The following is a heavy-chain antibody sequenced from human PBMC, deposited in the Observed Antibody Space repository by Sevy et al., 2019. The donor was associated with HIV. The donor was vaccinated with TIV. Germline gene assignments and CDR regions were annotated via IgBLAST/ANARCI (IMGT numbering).Heavy chain of an antibody. CDR3: GXXXGGXPGTXNXXXX. V-gene: IGHV4-4*07. Sequence: SETLSLTXTXXXXXXSTXXWXXIXQPAXEGLEXIGRIHSSGTTDYNPSLRSRVTMSLGTSKMQFSLELRSVTVADSAXYFCGXXXGGXPGTXNXXXXXGQGTLVTVSS. CDR2: IHSSGTT. J-gene: IGHJ5*02. D-gene: IGHD2-2*01. CDR1: XXXXSTXX.